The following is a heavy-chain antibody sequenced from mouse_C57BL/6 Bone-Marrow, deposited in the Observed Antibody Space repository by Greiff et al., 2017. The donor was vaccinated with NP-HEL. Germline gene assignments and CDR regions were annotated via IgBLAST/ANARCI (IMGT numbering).Heavy chain of an antibody. CDR3: TGYYRYGGDYWYFDV. J-gene: IGHJ1*03. V-gene: IGHV6-3*01. CDR1: GFTFSNYW. D-gene: IGHD2-12*01. Sequence: EVQLVESGGGLVQPGGSMKLSCVASGFTFSNYWMNWVRQSPEKGLEWVAQIRLKSDNYATHYAESVKGRFTISRDDSKSSVDLQMNNLRAEDTGIYYCTGYYRYGGDYWYFDVWGTGTTVTVSS. CDR2: IRLKSDNYAT.